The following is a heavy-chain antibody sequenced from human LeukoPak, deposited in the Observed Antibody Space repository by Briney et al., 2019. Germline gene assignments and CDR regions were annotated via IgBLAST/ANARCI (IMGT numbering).Heavy chain of an antibody. V-gene: IGHV4-39*01. CDR1: GGSISSSSYY. J-gene: IGHJ4*02. CDR2: FYYSGST. D-gene: IGHD3-3*01. CDR3: ARHSRSESDRFDY. Sequence: PSETLSLTCTVSGGSISSSSYYWGWIRQPPGKGLEWIGSFYYSGSTYYNPSLKSRVTISVDTSKNQFSLKLKSVTAADTAVYYCARHSRSESDRFDYWGQGTLVTVSS.